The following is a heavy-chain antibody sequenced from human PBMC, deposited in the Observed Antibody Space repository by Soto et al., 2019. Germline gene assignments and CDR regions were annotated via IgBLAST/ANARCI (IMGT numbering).Heavy chain of an antibody. V-gene: IGHV3-11*01. CDR2: ISSSGSTI. CDR1: GFTFSDYY. Sequence: GGSLRLSCAASGFTFSDYYMSWIRQAPGKGLEWVSYISSSGSTIYYADSVKGRFTISRDNAKNSLYLQMNSLRAEDTAVYYCARDGNPMPPDAFDIWGQGTMVTVSS. D-gene: IGHD2-2*01. J-gene: IGHJ3*02. CDR3: ARDGNPMPPDAFDI.